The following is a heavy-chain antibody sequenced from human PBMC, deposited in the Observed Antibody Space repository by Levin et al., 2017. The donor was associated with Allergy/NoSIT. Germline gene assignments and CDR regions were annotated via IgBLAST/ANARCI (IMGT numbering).Heavy chain of an antibody. J-gene: IGHJ6*02. D-gene: IGHD3-22*01. CDR3: AKGTGLYYYDSSGGISDGMDV. Sequence: GESLKISCAASGFTFSSYGMHWVRQAPGKGLEWVAVISYDGSNKYYADSVKGRFTISRDNSKNTLYLQMNSLRAEDTAVYYCAKGTGLYYYDSSGGISDGMDVWGQGTTVTVSS. V-gene: IGHV3-30*18. CDR2: ISYDGSNK. CDR1: GFTFSSYG.